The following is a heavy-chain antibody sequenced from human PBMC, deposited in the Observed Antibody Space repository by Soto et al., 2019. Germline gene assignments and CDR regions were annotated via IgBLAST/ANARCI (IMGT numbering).Heavy chain of an antibody. CDR3: ARDFSVTTNYYYYGMDV. J-gene: IGHJ6*02. D-gene: IGHD4-17*01. Sequence: ASVKVSCKASGYTFTGYYMHWVRQAPGQGLEWMGWINPNSGGTNYAQKFQGRVTMTRDTSISTAYMELSRLRSDDTVVYYCARDFSVTTNYYYYGMDVWGQGTTVTVSS. CDR2: INPNSGGT. V-gene: IGHV1-2*02. CDR1: GYTFTGYY.